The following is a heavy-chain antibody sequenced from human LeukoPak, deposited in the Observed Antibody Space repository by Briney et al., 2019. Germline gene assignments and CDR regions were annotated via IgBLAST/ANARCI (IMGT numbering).Heavy chain of an antibody. V-gene: IGHV4-39*01. J-gene: IGHJ5*02. CDR3: ATQHIVVVTAILNWFDP. D-gene: IGHD2-21*02. CDR1: GGSFSGYY. Sequence: SETLSLTCAVYGGSFSGYYWGWIRQPPGKGLEWIGSIYYSGSTYYNPSLKSRVTISVDTSKNQFSLKLSSVTAADTAVYYCATQHIVVVTAILNWFDPWGQGTLVTVSS. CDR2: IYYSGST.